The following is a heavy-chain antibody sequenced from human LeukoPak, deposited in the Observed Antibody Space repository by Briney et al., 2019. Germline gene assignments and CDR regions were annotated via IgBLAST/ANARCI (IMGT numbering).Heavy chain of an antibody. CDR1: GGSISSGGYY. CDR3: ARGPNDYSDYYGAFDI. D-gene: IGHD4-11*01. Sequence: PSQTLSLTCTVSGGSISSGGYYWSWIRQHPGKGLEWIGYIYYSGSTYYNPSLKSRVTISVDTSKNQFSLKLSSVTAADTAVYYCARGPNDYSDYYGAFDIWGQGTMVTVSS. CDR2: IYYSGST. J-gene: IGHJ3*02. V-gene: IGHV4-31*03.